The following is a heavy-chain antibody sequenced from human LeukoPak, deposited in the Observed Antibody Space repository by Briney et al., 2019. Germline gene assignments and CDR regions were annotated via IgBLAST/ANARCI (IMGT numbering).Heavy chain of an antibody. Sequence: PGGPLGLPCAASGLTFTIIAWTWAPQAPGRGLEWVSAISVGGGSTYYADSVKGRFTISRDNSKNTLYLQMNSLRAEDTAVYYCAKDVTMNYYDSSGYFQHWGQGTLVTVSS. D-gene: IGHD3-22*01. J-gene: IGHJ1*01. V-gene: IGHV3-23*01. CDR2: ISVGGGST. CDR1: GLTFTIIA. CDR3: AKDVTMNYYDSSGYFQH.